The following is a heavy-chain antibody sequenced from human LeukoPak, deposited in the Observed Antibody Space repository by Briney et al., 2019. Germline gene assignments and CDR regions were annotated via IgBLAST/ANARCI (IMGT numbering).Heavy chain of an antibody. V-gene: IGHV1-8*01. D-gene: IGHD3-3*01. CDR3: ATDRYEGLRFDP. CDR1: GYTFTSYD. CDR2: MNPNSGNT. J-gene: IGHJ5*02. Sequence: GASVKVSCKASGYTFTSYDINWVRQATGRGLEWTGWMNPNSGNTGYAQKFQGRVTMTRNTSISTAYMELSSLRSEDTAVYYCATDRYEGLRFDPWGQGTLVTVSS.